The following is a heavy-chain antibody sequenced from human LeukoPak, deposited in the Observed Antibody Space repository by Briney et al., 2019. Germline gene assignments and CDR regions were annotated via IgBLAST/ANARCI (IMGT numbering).Heavy chain of an antibody. V-gene: IGHV3-30-3*01. CDR3: ARDLEYCSSTSCYGYYYMDV. CDR2: ISYDGSNK. CDR1: GFTFSSYA. J-gene: IGHJ6*03. Sequence: PGGSLRLSCAASGFTFSSYAMHWVRQAPGKGLEWVAVISYDGSNKYYADSVKGRFIISRDNSKNTLYLQMNSLRAEDTAVYYCARDLEYCSSTSCYGYYYMDVWGKGTTVTVSS. D-gene: IGHD2-2*01.